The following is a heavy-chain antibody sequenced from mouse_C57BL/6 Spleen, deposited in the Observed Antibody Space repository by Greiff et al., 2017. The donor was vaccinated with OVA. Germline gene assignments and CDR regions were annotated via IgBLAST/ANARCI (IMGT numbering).Heavy chain of an antibody. CDR3: ARGDGPFDY. Sequence: VQLQQSGAELVKPGASVKLSCTASGFNITDYYMHWVKQRTEQGLEWIGRIDPEDGETKYAPKFQGKATITADKSSNPAYLQRSSLASEDTAVYYCARGDGPFDYWGQGTTLTVAS. D-gene: IGHD2-3*01. CDR2: IDPEDGET. J-gene: IGHJ2*01. V-gene: IGHV14-2*01. CDR1: GFNITDYY.